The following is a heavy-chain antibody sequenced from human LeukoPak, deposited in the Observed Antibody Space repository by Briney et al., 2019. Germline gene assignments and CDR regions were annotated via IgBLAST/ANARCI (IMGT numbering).Heavy chain of an antibody. CDR1: GFSFSSYW. D-gene: IGHD4-23*01. Sequence: GGSLRLSCAASGFSFSSYWMHWDRQAQGQGLLWVSRINTDGSATYYADSVKGRFTISRDNAKNTLYLQMNSLRAEDTAVYYCTRDHYGGNSDYWGQGTLVTVSS. CDR2: INTDGSAT. CDR3: TRDHYGGNSDY. J-gene: IGHJ4*02. V-gene: IGHV3-74*01.